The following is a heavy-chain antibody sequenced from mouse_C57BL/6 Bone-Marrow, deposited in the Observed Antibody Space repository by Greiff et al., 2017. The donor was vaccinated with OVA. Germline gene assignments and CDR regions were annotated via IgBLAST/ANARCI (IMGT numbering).Heavy chain of an antibody. CDR2: IYPGNSDT. V-gene: IGHV1-5*01. CDR1: GYTFTSYW. D-gene: IGHD1-1*01. J-gene: IGHJ1*03. Sequence: DVKLQESGTVLARPGASVKMSCKTSGYTFTSYWMHWVKQRPGQGLEWIGAIYPGNSDTSYNQKFKGKAKLTAVTSASTAYMELSSLTNEDSAVYYCTRRGGITTVEDWYFDVWGTGTTVTVSS. CDR3: TRRGGITTVEDWYFDV.